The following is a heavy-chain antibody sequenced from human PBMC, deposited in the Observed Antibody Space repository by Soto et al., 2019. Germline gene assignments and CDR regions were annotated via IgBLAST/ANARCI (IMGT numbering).Heavy chain of an antibody. V-gene: IGHV4-39*01. CDR3: ARQRTTVVTQAYFDH. J-gene: IGHJ4*02. Sequence: PSATLSLTCIVSGESISSSSYYWGWIRPPPGKGLEWIGSIYYSGRTYYNPSFKSRVTISIDTSKNQFSLKLSSVTATDTAVYYCARQRTTVVTQAYFDHWGQGALVTVS. D-gene: IGHD2-21*02. CDR2: IYYSGRT. CDR1: GESISSSSYY.